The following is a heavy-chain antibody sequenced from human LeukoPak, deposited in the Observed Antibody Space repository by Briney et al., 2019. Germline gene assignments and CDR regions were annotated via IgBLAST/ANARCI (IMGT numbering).Heavy chain of an antibody. D-gene: IGHD3-16*01. J-gene: IGHJ4*02. CDR2: MNPSGGTT. Sequence: ASVKVSCKASGYTFSRYHIHWVRQAPGQGLEWMGKMNPSGGTTTYAQKFQGRVTVTRDTPTSTVYMEMSSLRPEDTAVYYCAREESGGLFDYWGQGTLLTVSS. CDR1: GYTFSRYH. V-gene: IGHV1-46*01. CDR3: AREESGGLFDY.